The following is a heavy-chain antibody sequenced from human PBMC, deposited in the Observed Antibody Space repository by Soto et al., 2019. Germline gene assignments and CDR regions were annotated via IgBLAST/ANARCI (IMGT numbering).Heavy chain of an antibody. V-gene: IGHV4-59*01. CDR1: GVSISENH. CDR3: ARRYGGNFDY. J-gene: IGHJ4*02. Sequence: SETLSLTCDVSGVSISENHWSWIRQAPGKGLEWVGYVHFSGSTTYNPSLAPRLNISFDMSKSQVYLQLTSVTAADTAVYYCARRYGGNFDYWGQGTLVTVSS. CDR2: VHFSGST. D-gene: IGHD3-16*01.